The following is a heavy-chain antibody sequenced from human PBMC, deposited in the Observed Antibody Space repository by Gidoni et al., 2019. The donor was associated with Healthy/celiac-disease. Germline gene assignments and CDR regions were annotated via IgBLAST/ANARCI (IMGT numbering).Heavy chain of an antibody. J-gene: IGHJ4*02. Sequence: QVQLVASGGGVVQPGRSLRLSCAASGFTFSSYAMHWVRQAPGKGLEWVAVISYDGSNKYYADSVKGRFTISRDNSKNTLYLQMNSLRAEDTAVYYCASDLYDYWGQGTLVTVSS. V-gene: IGHV3-30-3*01. CDR2: ISYDGSNK. CDR3: ASDLYDY. CDR1: GFTFSSYA.